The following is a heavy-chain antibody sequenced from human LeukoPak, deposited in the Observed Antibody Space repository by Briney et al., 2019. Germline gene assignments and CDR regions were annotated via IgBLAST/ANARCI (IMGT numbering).Heavy chain of an antibody. CDR1: GGSISSYY. V-gene: IGHV4-59*01. Sequence: KPSETLSLTCTVSGGSISSYYWSWIRQPPGKGLEWIGYIYYSGSTNYNPSLKSRVTISVDTSKNQFSPKLSSVTAADTAVYYCASSDTVTDANWFDPWGQGTLVTVSS. J-gene: IGHJ5*02. D-gene: IGHD4-11*01. CDR2: IYYSGST. CDR3: ASSDTVTDANWFDP.